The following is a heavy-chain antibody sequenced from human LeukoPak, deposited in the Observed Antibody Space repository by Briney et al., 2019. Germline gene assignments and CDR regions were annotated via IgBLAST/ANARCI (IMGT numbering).Heavy chain of an antibody. V-gene: IGHV3-11*05. D-gene: IGHD3-22*01. CDR3: ASDYDSSGSFAY. CDR2: ISSSSSYT. CDR1: GFTFSDYY. Sequence: PGGSLRLSCAASGFTFSDYYMNWIRQAPGKGLEWVSYISSSSSYTNYADSVKGRFTISRDNAKNSLYLQMNSLRAEDTAVYYCASDYDSSGSFAYWGQGTLVTVSS. J-gene: IGHJ4*02.